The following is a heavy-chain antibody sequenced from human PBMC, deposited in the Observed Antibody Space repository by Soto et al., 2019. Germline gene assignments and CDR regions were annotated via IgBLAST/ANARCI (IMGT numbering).Heavy chain of an antibody. V-gene: IGHV3-15*01. J-gene: IGHJ4*02. D-gene: IGHD3-10*01. CDR3: TTNYGSGP. Sequence: PGGSLRLSCASSVFTFSDAWMTCVRQSPGKWLEWVGRIKSKTDGGTTDYAAPVKGRFTISRDDSENTLYLQMNSLKTEDTAVYYCTTNYGSGPWGQGTLVHVSS. CDR1: VFTFSDAW. CDR2: IKSKTDGGTT.